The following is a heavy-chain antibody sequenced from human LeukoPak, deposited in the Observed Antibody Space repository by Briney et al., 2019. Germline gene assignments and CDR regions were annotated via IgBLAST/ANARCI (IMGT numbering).Heavy chain of an antibody. D-gene: IGHD4-17*01. V-gene: IGHV1-18*01. CDR3: ARDIHGDYVGLFDP. CDR1: GYTLTSYG. Sequence: AAVKDSCKASGYTLTSYGISWVRQAPGQGLEWMGWISAYNGNTNYAQKLQGRVTMTTDTSTSTAYMELRSLRSDDTAVYYCARDIHGDYVGLFDPWGQGTLVTVSS. CDR2: ISAYNGNT. J-gene: IGHJ5*02.